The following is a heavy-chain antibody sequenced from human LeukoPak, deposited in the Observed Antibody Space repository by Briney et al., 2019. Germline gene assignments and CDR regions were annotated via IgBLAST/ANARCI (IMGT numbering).Heavy chain of an antibody. Sequence: GGSLRLSCAASGFTFSSYTMSWVRQAPGKGLEWVLTITTSDGNTYYADSVKGRFTVSRDNSKNTLYLQMNSLRVEDTAVYYCARDLLDTSGWYGFYFDYWGQGTLVTVSS. D-gene: IGHD6-19*01. CDR2: ITTSDGNT. CDR3: ARDLLDTSGWYGFYFDY. J-gene: IGHJ4*02. CDR1: GFTFSSYT. V-gene: IGHV3-23*01.